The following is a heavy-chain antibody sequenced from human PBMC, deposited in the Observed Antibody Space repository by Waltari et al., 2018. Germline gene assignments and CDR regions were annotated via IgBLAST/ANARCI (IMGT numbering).Heavy chain of an antibody. CDR1: GGSISSGSYY. CDR3: ARDSSGWYGLSY. V-gene: IGHV4-61*09. Sequence: QVQLQESGPGLVKPSQTLSLTCTVSGGSISSGSYYWSLNRQPAGKGLEWIGYIYTSGSTNYNPSLKSRVTISVDTSKNQFSLKLSSVTAADTAVYYCARDSSGWYGLSYWGQGTLVTVSS. CDR2: IYTSGST. J-gene: IGHJ4*02. D-gene: IGHD6-19*01.